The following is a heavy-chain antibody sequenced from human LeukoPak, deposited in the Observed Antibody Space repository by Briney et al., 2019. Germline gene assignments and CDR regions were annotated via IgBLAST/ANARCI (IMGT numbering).Heavy chain of an antibody. CDR1: GFSFDDYA. J-gene: IGHJ4*02. CDR3: AKERDGHNKDFDC. CDR2: ISWNRGTI. Sequence: PGRSLRLSCAASGFSFDDYAMHWVRQGPGKGLEWVAGISWNRGTIDYADSVKGRFTISRDNAKNSLYLQMSSLRAEDTALYYCAKERDGHNKDFDCWGQGTLVTVSS. V-gene: IGHV3-9*01. D-gene: IGHD5-24*01.